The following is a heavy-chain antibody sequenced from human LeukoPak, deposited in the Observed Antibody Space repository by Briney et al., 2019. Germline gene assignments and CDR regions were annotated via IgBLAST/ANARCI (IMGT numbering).Heavy chain of an antibody. V-gene: IGHV3-23*01. J-gene: IGHJ5*02. D-gene: IGHD1-26*01. Sequence: GGSLRLSCAASGFTFSSYAMSWVRQAPGKGLEWVSAISGSGGSTYYADSVKGRFTISRDNAKNSLYLQMNSLRAEDTAVYYCARERYSGSYAWFDPWGQGTLVTVSS. CDR3: ARERYSGSYAWFDP. CDR1: GFTFSSYA. CDR2: ISGSGGST.